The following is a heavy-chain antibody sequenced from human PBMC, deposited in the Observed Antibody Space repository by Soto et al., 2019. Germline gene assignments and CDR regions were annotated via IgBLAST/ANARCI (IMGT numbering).Heavy chain of an antibody. D-gene: IGHD3-10*01. Sequence: EVQLLESGGGLVQPGGSLRLSCAASGFTFSSHAMSWVRQAPGKGLEWGSAISGSGGSTYYADSVKGRFTISRDNPKNTLYLQMNSLRAEDTAVYYCAKPGNGDQMDYWYFDLWGRGTLVTVSS. J-gene: IGHJ2*01. V-gene: IGHV3-23*01. CDR2: ISGSGGST. CDR3: AKPGNGDQMDYWYFDL. CDR1: GFTFSSHA.